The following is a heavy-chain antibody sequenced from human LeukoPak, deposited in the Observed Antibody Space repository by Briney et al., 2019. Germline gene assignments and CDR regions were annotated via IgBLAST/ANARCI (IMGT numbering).Heavy chain of an antibody. D-gene: IGHD3-9*01. J-gene: IGHJ4*02. CDR1: GFTFSSYW. V-gene: IGHV3-7*01. CDR3: ARENDILTGYSAELDY. Sequence: GGSLRLSCAASGFTFSSYWMSWVRQAPGKGLEWVANIKQDGSEKYYVDSVKGRFTISRDNAKNSLYLQMNSLRAEDTAVYYCARENDILTGYSAELDYWGQGTLVTVSS. CDR2: IKQDGSEK.